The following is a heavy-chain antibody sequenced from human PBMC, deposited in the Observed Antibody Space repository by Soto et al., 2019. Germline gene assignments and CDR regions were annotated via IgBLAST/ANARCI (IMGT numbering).Heavy chain of an antibody. CDR3: AREREVAAARRRADY. D-gene: IGHD6-13*01. J-gene: IGHJ4*02. Sequence: QVQLQESGPGLVKPSGTLSLTCAVSGGSISSSNWWSWVRQPPGKGLEWIGEIYHSGSTNYNPSLRSRVTLXXDXSXXQFSLKRSSGTAADTAVYYCAREREVAAARRRADYWGQGTLVTVSS. V-gene: IGHV4-4*02. CDR1: GGSISSSNW. CDR2: IYHSGST.